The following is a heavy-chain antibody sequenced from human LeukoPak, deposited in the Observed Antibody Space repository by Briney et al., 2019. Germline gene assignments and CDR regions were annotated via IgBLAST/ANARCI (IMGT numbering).Heavy chain of an antibody. CDR2: ISWSSGII. V-gene: IGHV3-9*01. CDR1: GFTFDDHG. J-gene: IGHJ3*02. Sequence: GGSLRLSCAASGFTFDDHGMHWVRQAPGKGLEWVSGISWSSGIIGYADSVKGRFTISRDNGKNSLYLQMDSLRAEDTALYYCAKDTGRPTDAITMEDNAFDIWGQGTMVTVSS. D-gene: IGHD3-3*01. CDR3: AKDTGRPTDAITMEDNAFDI.